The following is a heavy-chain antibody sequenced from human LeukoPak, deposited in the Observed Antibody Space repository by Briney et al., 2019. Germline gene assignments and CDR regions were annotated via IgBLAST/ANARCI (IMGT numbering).Heavy chain of an antibody. J-gene: IGHJ4*02. D-gene: IGHD3-22*01. CDR1: GFTFSSYG. CDR3: ARDPRGPTTYDSSARDSLDY. CDR2: ISSSSLYI. V-gene: IGHV3-21*01. Sequence: GGSLRLSCAASGFTFSSYGMKWVRQAPGKGLEWVSSISSSSLYIYYADSVKGRFTISRDNAKNSLYLQMASLRAEDTAVYYCARDPRGPTTYDSSARDSLDYWGQGTLVTVSS.